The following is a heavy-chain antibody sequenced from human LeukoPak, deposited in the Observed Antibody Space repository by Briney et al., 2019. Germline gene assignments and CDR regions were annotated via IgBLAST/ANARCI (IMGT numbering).Heavy chain of an antibody. D-gene: IGHD6-19*01. CDR1: GDSIARSTYY. CDR2: VYWSGTT. J-gene: IGHJ4*02. V-gene: IGHV4-39*01. CDR3: ARGIAVAGPFDY. Sequence: SETLSLTCTVSGDSIARSTYYWGWIRQAPGKGLEWLGIVYWSGTTYYNPSFKSRVTISVDTSKSEFSLKLRSVAAADTAVYYCARGIAVAGPFDYWGQGTLVTVSS.